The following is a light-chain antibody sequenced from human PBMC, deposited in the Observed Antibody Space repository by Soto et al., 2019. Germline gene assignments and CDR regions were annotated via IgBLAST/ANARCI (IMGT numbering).Light chain of an antibody. V-gene: IGLV1-40*01. CDR3: QSYDSCLSGYV. CDR1: SSNIGAGYD. Sequence: QSVLTQPPSVSGAPGQRVTISCTGSSSNIGAGYDVHWYQQLPGTAPKLLIYGNSNRPSGVPDRFSGSKSGTSASLAITGLQAEDEADYCCQSYDSCLSGYVFGTGTKLTVL. J-gene: IGLJ1*01. CDR2: GNS.